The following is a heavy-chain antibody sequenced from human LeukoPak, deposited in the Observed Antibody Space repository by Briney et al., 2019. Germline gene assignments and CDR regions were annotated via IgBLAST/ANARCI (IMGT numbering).Heavy chain of an antibody. D-gene: IGHD3-3*01. CDR2: IYYSGST. V-gene: IGHV4-39*01. CDR1: GGSISSSSYY. CDR3: ARRGGITSYMDV. Sequence: SDTLSLTCTVSGGSISSSSYYWGWIRQPPGKGLEWFGSIYYSGSTYYNPSLKSRVTISVDTSNNQFSLKLSSVTAADTAVYHCARRGGITSYMDVWGKGTTVTISS. J-gene: IGHJ6*03.